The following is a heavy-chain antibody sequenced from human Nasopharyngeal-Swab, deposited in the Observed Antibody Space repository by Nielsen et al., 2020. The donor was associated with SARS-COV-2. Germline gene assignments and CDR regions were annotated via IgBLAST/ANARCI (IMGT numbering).Heavy chain of an antibody. CDR2: ISGSGGST. V-gene: IGHV3-64*04. D-gene: IGHD3-10*01. CDR3: AKGWGGVRGVIKYNNWFDP. Sequence: GGSLRLSCSASGFTFSSYAMHWVRQAPGKGLEYVSAISGSGGSTYYADSVKGRFTISRDNSKNTLYLQMNSLRAEDTAVYYCAKGWGGVRGVIKYNNWFDPWGQGTLVTVSS. J-gene: IGHJ5*02. CDR1: GFTFSSYA.